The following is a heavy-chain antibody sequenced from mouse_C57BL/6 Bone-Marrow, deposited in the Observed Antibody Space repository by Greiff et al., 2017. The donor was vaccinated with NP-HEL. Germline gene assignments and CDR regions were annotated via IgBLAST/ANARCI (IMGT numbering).Heavy chain of an antibody. J-gene: IGHJ2*01. V-gene: IGHV1-55*01. CDR3: AREGRQLRLGDY. D-gene: IGHD3-2*02. CDR1: GYTFTSYW. Sequence: QVQLQQPGAELVKPGASVKMSCKASGYTFTSYWITWVKQRPGQGLEWIGDIYPGSGGTNYNEKFKSKATLTVDTSSSTAYMQLSSLTSEDSAVYYGAREGRQLRLGDYWGQGTTLTVSS. CDR2: IYPGSGGT.